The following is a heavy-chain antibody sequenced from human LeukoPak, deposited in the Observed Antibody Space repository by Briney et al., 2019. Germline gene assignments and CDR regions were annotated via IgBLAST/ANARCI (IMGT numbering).Heavy chain of an antibody. J-gene: IGHJ3*01. V-gene: IGHV4-34*01. CDR3: AKLHQSAFDV. CDR2: INHSGST. Sequence: NTSETLSLTCAVYGGSFSGYYWSWIRQPPGKGLEWIGEINHSGSTNYNPSLKSRVTISVDTSKNQFSLKLSSVTAADTAVYYCAKLHQSAFDVWGQGTMVTVSS. D-gene: IGHD2-21*01. CDR1: GGSFSGYY.